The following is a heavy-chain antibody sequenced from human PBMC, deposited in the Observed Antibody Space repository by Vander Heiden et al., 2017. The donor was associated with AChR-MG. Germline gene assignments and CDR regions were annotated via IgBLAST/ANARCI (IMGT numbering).Heavy chain of an antibody. V-gene: IGHV3-11*01. CDR3: ARAATMIVVVITGGFDP. D-gene: IGHD3-22*01. CDR2: ISSSGSTI. J-gene: IGHJ5*02. Sequence: QVQLVESGGGLVKPGGPLRPPCAASGFTFSDYYMSWIRPAPGKGLEWVSYISSSGSTIYYADSVKGRFTISRDNAKNSLYLQMNSLRAEDTAVYYCARAATMIVVVITGGFDPWGQGTLVTVSS. CDR1: GFTFSDYY.